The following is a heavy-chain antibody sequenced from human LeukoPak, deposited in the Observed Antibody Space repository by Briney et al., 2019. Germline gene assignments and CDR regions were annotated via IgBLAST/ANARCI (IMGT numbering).Heavy chain of an antibody. CDR3: ARGRQLEDVVVPPNYYYYMDV. J-gene: IGHJ6*03. D-gene: IGHD2-2*01. CDR2: IQYDGSNK. V-gene: IGHV3-30*02. Sequence: QSGGSLRLSCAASGFTFSSYVMHWVRQAPGKGLEWVAFIQYDGSNKYYADSVKGRFTISRDNSKNTLYLQMNSLRAEDTAVYYCARGRQLEDVVVPPNYYYYMDVWGKGTTVTVSS. CDR1: GFTFSSYV.